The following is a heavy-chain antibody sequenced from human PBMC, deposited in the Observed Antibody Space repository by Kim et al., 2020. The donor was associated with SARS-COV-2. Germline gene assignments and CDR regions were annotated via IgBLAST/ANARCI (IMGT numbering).Heavy chain of an antibody. CDR2: HN. J-gene: IGHJ4*02. D-gene: IGHD3-10*01. V-gene: IGHV6-1*01. Sequence: HNDCAVSGKSRITINPDTAKNQFSLKLNSVTPEDTAVYYCAGVDRQIGFDYWGQGTLVTVSS. CDR3: AGVDRQIGFDY.